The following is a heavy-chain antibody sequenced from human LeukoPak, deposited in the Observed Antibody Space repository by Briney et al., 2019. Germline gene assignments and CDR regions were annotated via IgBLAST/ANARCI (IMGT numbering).Heavy chain of an antibody. CDR1: GGSISSSYY. CDR3: ARALGFGLRDPFGI. CDR2: IYYTGTT. V-gene: IGHV4-39*01. J-gene: IGHJ3*02. D-gene: IGHD3-10*01. Sequence: SETLSLTCTVSGGSISSSYYWGWIRQPPGKGLEWIGCIYYTGTTHYNPALKSRVTISVDTSKNRFSLNVSSVTAADTAVYFCARALGFGLRDPFGIWGRGTMVTVSS.